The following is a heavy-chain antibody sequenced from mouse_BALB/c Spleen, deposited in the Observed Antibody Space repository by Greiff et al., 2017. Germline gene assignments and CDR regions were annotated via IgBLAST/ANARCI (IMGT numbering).Heavy chain of an antibody. CDR2: INPSSGYT. Sequence: VQRVESGAELARPGASVKMSCKASGYTFTSYTMHWVKQRPGQGLEWIGYINPSSGYTNYNQKFKDKATLTADKSSSTAYMQLSSLTSEDSAVYYCARTEYGNPWFAYWGQGTLVTVSA. CDR1: GYTFTSYT. D-gene: IGHD2-1*01. V-gene: IGHV1-4*01. CDR3: ARTEYGNPWFAY. J-gene: IGHJ3*01.